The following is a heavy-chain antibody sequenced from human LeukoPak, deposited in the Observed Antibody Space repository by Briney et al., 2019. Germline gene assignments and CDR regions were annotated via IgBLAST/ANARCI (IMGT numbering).Heavy chain of an antibody. J-gene: IGHJ2*01. Sequence: PSETLSLTCAVYGGSFSGYYWSWIRQPPGKGLEWIGEINHSGSTIYNPSLKSRVTISVDTSKNQFSLKLSSVTVADTAVYYCARRRGYMVRGVIPIYWYFDLWGRGTLVTVSS. D-gene: IGHD3-10*01. CDR3: ARRRGYMVRGVIPIYWYFDL. CDR1: GGSFSGYY. CDR2: INHSGST. V-gene: IGHV4-34*01.